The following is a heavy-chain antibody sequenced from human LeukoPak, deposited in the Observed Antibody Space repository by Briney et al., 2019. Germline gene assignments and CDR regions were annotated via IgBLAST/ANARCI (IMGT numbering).Heavy chain of an antibody. V-gene: IGHV1-8*01. D-gene: IGHD3-16*01. CDR2: MNPNSGTT. J-gene: IGHJ3*02. Sequence: ASVTVSCKTSGYTFTNFDFNWVRQAPGQGLEWMGWMNPNSGTTGHARKFQGRVTMTRSTSISTTYMELSSLRSEDTAVYFCSRSRGVLGGGFDSFNIWGQGTRVTVSS. CDR1: GYTFTNFD. CDR3: SRSRGVLGGGFDSFNI.